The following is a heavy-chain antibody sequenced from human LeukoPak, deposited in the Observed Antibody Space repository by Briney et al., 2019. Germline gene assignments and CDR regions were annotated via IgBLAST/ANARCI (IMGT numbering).Heavy chain of an antibody. CDR2: IIPIFGTA. D-gene: IGHD6-13*01. CDR1: GGTLSSYA. Sequence: SVKVSCKASGGTLSSYAISWVRQAPGQGLEWMGGIIPIFGTANYAPKFQGRVTITTARSTRTAYLELSSLRSENTAVYYCARASYSSSWHYYYYYMDVWGKGTTVTVSS. J-gene: IGHJ6*03. CDR3: ARASYSSSWHYYYYYMDV. V-gene: IGHV1-69*05.